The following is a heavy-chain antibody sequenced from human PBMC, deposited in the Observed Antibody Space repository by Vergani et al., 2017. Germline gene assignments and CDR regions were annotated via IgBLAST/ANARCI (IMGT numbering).Heavy chain of an antibody. D-gene: IGHD5-24*01. Sequence: EMQLLESGGGLVQPGGSLRLSCVTSEVSVSKYAMSWVRQTPGKGLEWVSSIRGSGTDPHYTDSVKGRFTISRDNSKHTLFLQMHSLRPEDTAVYYCARDHRDYNNYPGTFDIWGQGSMVTVSS. CDR1: EVSVSKYA. V-gene: IGHV3-23*01. J-gene: IGHJ3*02. CDR3: ARDHRDYNNYPGTFDI. CDR2: IRGSGTDP.